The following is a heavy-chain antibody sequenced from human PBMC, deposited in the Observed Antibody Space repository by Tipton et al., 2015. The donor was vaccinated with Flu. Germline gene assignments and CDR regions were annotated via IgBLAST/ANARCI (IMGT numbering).Heavy chain of an antibody. CDR2: IHRAGNT. CDR3: ARRDYSNYVSEPKNWFDT. J-gene: IGHJ5*02. D-gene: IGHD4-11*01. V-gene: IGHV4-38-2*01. CDR1: GDSMGSRYY. Sequence: LRLSCSVSGDSMGSRYYWGWIRQAPGKGLEWIANIHRAGNTYYNPSLKSRVTLSVDTSKNQFSLKLTSVTAADTAVYYCARRDYSNYVSEPKNWFDTWGREPLVTFPP.